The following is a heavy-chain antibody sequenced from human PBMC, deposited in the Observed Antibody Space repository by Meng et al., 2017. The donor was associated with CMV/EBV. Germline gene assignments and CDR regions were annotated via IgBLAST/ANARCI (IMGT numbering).Heavy chain of an antibody. Sequence: GESLKISCAASGFTFSDYYMSWIRQAPGKGLEWVSYISSSGNTIFYADSVKGRFTISRDNARNSLYLQMNSLRAEDTAVYYCARSNYYGSGSYFAQPYYYYGTDVWGQGTTVTVSS. CDR1: GFTFSDYY. V-gene: IGHV3-11*04. CDR2: ISSSGNTI. CDR3: ARSNYYGSGSYFAQPYYYYGTDV. J-gene: IGHJ6*02. D-gene: IGHD3-10*01.